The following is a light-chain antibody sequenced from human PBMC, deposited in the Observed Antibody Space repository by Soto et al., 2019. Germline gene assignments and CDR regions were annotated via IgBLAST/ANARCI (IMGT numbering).Light chain of an antibody. CDR1: QSLVHSDGKAY. V-gene: IGKV2-30*02. Sequence: DAVLTQSPLSLPVTLGQPAAISCRSSQSLVHSDGKAYLIWFQQRPGQSPRPLIYQVSRRDAGVPDRFSGSGSGTDFTLIISRVEAEDVGVYYCMQGTHWPWTFGQGTKVEIK. CDR2: QVS. J-gene: IGKJ1*01. CDR3: MQGTHWPWT.